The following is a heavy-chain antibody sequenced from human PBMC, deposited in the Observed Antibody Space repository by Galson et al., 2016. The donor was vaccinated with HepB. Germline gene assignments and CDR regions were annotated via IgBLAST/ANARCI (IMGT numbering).Heavy chain of an antibody. Sequence: SLRLSCAASGFTFSSYSMNWVRQAPGKGLEWVSYISSSSSTIYYADSVKGRFTISRDNAKNSLYLQVNSLRAEDTAVYYCAREGAIFGVVTNWFDYWGPGTLVTVSS. J-gene: IGHJ5*01. D-gene: IGHD3-3*01. CDR3: AREGAIFGVVTNWFDY. V-gene: IGHV3-48*01. CDR2: ISSSSSTI. CDR1: GFTFSSYS.